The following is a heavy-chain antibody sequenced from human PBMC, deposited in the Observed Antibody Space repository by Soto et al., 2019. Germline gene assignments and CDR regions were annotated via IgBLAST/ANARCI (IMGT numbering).Heavy chain of an antibody. CDR2: ISGSGGST. CDR3: AKEMVTGTRPYDY. D-gene: IGHD1-7*01. V-gene: IGHV3-23*01. Sequence: GGSLRLSCAASGFTFNSYDMSWVRQAPGKGLEWVSGISGSGGSTYYADSVKGRFTISRDNSKNTLYLQMNSLRAEDTAVYYCAKEMVTGTRPYDYWGQGTLVTVSS. J-gene: IGHJ4*02. CDR1: GFTFNSYD.